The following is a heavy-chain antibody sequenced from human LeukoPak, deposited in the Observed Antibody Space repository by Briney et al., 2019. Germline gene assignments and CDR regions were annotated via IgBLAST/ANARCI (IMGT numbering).Heavy chain of an antibody. CDR2: VDHTGNT. CDR3: ARVSRRATFDP. D-gene: IGHD5-12*01. Sequence: SETLSLTCTVSGDSISNSIWWSWLRQPPGKGLEWIGEVDHTGNTNYRPSLDSRVTLSIDTSKNHFSLTLTSVTAADTAVYYCARVSRRATFDPWGQGTLVTVSS. J-gene: IGHJ5*02. V-gene: IGHV4-4*02. CDR1: GDSISNSIW.